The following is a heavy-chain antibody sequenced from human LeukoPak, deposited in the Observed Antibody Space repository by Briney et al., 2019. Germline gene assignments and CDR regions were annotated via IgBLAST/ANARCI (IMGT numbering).Heavy chain of an antibody. J-gene: IGHJ4*02. V-gene: IGHV3-7*03. D-gene: IGHD6-19*01. CDR2: IKQDGSEK. CDR1: GFTFTTYW. CDR3: ARDGSDSSGWFLNFDY. Sequence: GGSLRLSCAASGFTFTTYWMGWVRQAPGKGLEWVANIKQDGSEKYYVDSVEGRFTISRDNAKNSLSLQMNSLRAEDTAVYYCARDGSDSSGWFLNFDYWGQGTLVTVSS.